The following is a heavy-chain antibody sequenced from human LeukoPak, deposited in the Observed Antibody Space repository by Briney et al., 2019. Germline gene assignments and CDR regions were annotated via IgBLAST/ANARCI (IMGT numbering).Heavy chain of an antibody. CDR3: ARDDDYIRYYGMDV. V-gene: IGHV3-48*01. D-gene: IGHD4-11*01. CDR2: ISSSSSTI. Sequence: GGSLRLSCAASGFTFSSYSMNWVRQAPGKGLEWVSYISSSSSTIYYADSVKGRFTISRDNAKNSLYLQMNSLRAEDTAVYYCARDDDYIRYYGMDVRGQGTTVTVSS. CDR1: GFTFSSYS. J-gene: IGHJ6*02.